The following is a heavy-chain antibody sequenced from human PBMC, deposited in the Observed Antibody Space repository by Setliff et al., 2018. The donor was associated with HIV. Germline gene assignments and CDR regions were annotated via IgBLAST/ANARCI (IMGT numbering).Heavy chain of an antibody. V-gene: IGHV4-34*01. CDR1: GGSFSGFY. Sequence: SLTCAVYGGSFSGFYWSWIRQPPGKGLEWIGEINHSGSTNYNMSLWSRVTISLDASRNQFSLELISVTAADTAVYYCAGGPGTTSIDYWAQGTLVTVS. CDR3: AGGPGTTSIDY. J-gene: IGHJ4*02. D-gene: IGHD1-26*01. CDR2: INHSGST.